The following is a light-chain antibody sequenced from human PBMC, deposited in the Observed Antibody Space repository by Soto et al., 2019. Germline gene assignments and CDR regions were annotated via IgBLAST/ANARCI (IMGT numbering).Light chain of an antibody. Sequence: QSVLTQPASVSGSPGQSITISCTGTSSDVGGYNSVSWFQQYPGKAPRLVIYDVSDRPSGVSNRISGSKSGNTASLTISGLQAEDETDYYCNSYTSSGTYVFGPGTKVTVL. CDR2: DVS. V-gene: IGLV2-14*01. J-gene: IGLJ1*01. CDR3: NSYTSSGTYV. CDR1: SSDVGGYNS.